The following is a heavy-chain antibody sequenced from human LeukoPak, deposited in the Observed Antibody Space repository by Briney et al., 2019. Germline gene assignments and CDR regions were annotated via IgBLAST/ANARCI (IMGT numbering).Heavy chain of an antibody. J-gene: IGHJ4*02. CDR3: ARRGSRYFDY. CDR1: GYSISSGYC. V-gene: IGHV4-38-2*01. Sequence: SETQSLTCAVSGYSISSGYCWGWIRQPPGKGLEWIGSIYHSGSTYYNPSLKSRVTISVDTSKNQFSLKLSSVTAADTAVYYCARRGSRYFDYWGQGTLVTVSS. CDR2: IYHSGST.